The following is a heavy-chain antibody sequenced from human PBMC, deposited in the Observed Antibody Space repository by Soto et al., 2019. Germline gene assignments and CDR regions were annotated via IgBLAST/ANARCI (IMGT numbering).Heavy chain of an antibody. CDR1: GYTFTSYA. CDR2: INVGNGNT. Sequence: ASVKVSCKASGYTFTSYAMHWVRQAPGQRLEWMVWINVGNGNTKYSQKFQGRVTITRDTSASTAYMDLSSLRSEDTAVYYCAREGYCISTSCTNLPTVNWFDPWGQGTLVTVSS. CDR3: AREGYCISTSCTNLPTVNWFDP. D-gene: IGHD2-2*01. V-gene: IGHV1-3*01. J-gene: IGHJ5*02.